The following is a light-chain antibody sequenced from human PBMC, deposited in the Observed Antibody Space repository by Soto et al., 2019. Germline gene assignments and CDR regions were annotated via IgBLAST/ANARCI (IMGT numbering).Light chain of an antibody. CDR2: GAS. V-gene: IGKV3-15*01. CDR3: QQYHNWPPGLT. J-gene: IGKJ4*01. CDR1: QSVSGN. Sequence: EVVMTQSPATLSVSPGERVTLSCTASQSVSGNLAWYQQKPGQAPRLLIHGASTRATDIPARFSGSGSGTEFTLTITSLQSEDVAVYYCQQYHNWPPGLTFGGGTRVDIK.